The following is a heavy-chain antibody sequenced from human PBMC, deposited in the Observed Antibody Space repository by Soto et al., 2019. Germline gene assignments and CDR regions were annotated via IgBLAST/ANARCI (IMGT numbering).Heavy chain of an antibody. V-gene: IGHV3-30-3*01. CDR3: AREVLWSRYFDY. CDR2: MSYDGTTK. D-gene: IGHD3-10*01. J-gene: IGHJ4*02. Sequence: QVQLVESGGGVVQPGRSLRLSYAASGFIFSNYVMYWVRQAPGKGLEWVAFMSYDGTTKYSADSVKGRFTISRDNSKNTLYLQMNSLRPEDTAVYYCAREVLWSRYFDYWGQGTLVTVSS. CDR1: GFIFSNYV.